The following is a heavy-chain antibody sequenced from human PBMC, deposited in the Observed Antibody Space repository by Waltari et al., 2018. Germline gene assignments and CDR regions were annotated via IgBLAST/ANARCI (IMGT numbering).Heavy chain of an antibody. J-gene: IGHJ4*02. V-gene: IGHV4-59*01. CDR1: GGSISSYY. Sequence: QVQLQESGPGLVKRSETLSLTCTVSGGSISSYYWSWIRQPPGKGLEWIGYIYYSGSTNYNPSLKSRVTISVDTSKNQFSLKLSSVTAADTAVYYCARSYSSSWYPFFDYWGQGTLVTVSS. CDR3: ARSYSSSWYPFFDY. D-gene: IGHD6-13*01. CDR2: IYYSGST.